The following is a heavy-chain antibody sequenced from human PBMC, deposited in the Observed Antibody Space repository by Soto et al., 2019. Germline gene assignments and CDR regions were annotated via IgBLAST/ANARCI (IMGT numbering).Heavy chain of an antibody. V-gene: IGHV1-3*01. CDR3: ARDHFRSGSWYSDYYYYYYMDV. CDR2: INAGNGNT. J-gene: IGHJ6*03. D-gene: IGHD6-13*01. CDR1: GYTFTSYA. Sequence: GASMKVSCKASGYTFTSYAMHLVRPAPRQKIEKIGRINAGNGNTKYSQKFQGRVTITRDTSASTAYMELSSLRSEDTAVYYCARDHFRSGSWYSDYYYYYYMDVWGKGTTVTVSS.